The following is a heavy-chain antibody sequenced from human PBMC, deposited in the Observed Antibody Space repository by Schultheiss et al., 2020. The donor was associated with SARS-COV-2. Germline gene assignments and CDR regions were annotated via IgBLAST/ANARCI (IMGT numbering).Heavy chain of an antibody. J-gene: IGHJ4*02. CDR3: ARHPHYSHRFDY. Sequence: SETLSLTCAVYGGSFSGYYWSWIRQPPGKGLEWIGSIYYSGSTYYNPSLKSRVTISVDTSKNQFSLKLSSVTAADTAVYYCARHPHYSHRFDYWGQGTLVTVSS. CDR1: GGSFSGYY. CDR2: IYYSGST. D-gene: IGHD4-11*01. V-gene: IGHV4-34*01.